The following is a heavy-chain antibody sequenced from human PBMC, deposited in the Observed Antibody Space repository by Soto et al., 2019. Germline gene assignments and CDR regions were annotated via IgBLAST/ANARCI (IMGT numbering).Heavy chain of an antibody. CDR3: AREFYYYDRSGNLGY. J-gene: IGHJ4*02. CDR2: IQSNENT. V-gene: IGHV4-59*12. CDR1: GVSISSYY. Sequence: SETLSLTCSVSGVSISSYYWSWLRQPPGKGLEWIGYIQSNENTNYNPSLTSRVTMSVDTSKNQFSLTVNSVTAEDTAVYYCAREFYYYDRSGNLGYWGQGALVTVSS. D-gene: IGHD3-22*01.